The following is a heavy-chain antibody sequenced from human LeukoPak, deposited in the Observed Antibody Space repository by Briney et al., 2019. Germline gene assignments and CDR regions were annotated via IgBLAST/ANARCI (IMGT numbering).Heavy chain of an antibody. J-gene: IGHJ4*02. CDR2: ISHSGGST. Sequence: GGSLRLSCAASGFTFSSYTMTGVRQAPGKGLEWVSAISHSGGSTYYADSVKGRFTISRDNSKNPLYLQINSLRAEDTAVYYCARGGFHYDSSGYYCFDYWGQGTLVTVSS. CDR1: GFTFSSYT. CDR3: ARGGFHYDSSGYYCFDY. D-gene: IGHD3-22*01. V-gene: IGHV3-23*01.